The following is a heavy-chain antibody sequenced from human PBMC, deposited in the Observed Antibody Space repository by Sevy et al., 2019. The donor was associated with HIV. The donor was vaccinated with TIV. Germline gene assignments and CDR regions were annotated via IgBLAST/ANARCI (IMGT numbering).Heavy chain of an antibody. CDR1: GFTLSNHV. D-gene: IGHD6-19*01. Sequence: GGSLRLSCAASGFTLSNHVMQWVRQAPGKGLEWVALISNDGSNKYYADSVQDRFTISRDNSKNTLYLQMNSLRAEDTAVYYCAGWSSAWTLFDYWGQGTLVTVSS. CDR2: ISNDGSNK. V-gene: IGHV3-30*14. CDR3: AGWSSAWTLFDY. J-gene: IGHJ4*02.